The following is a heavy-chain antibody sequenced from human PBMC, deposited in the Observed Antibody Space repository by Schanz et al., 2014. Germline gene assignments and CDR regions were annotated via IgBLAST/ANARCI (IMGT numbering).Heavy chain of an antibody. V-gene: IGHV3-48*03. CDR2: ISSVGISK. CDR3: ARQRSYFYAMDV. CDR1: GFSFSTYA. J-gene: IGHJ6*02. Sequence: EVQLVESGGGLAQPGGSLRLSCAASGFSFSTYAMNWVRQAPGKGLEWVSYISSVGISKYYADPVKGRFTISRDSAKNSLYLQMNSLRAEDTAVYYCARQRSYFYAMDVWGQGTTVTVSS.